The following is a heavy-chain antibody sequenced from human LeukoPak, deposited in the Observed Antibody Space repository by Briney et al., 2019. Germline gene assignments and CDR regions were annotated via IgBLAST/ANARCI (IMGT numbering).Heavy chain of an antibody. D-gene: IGHD1-26*01. CDR1: GGSISSGGYY. CDR3: ARNELNGSYFRRGFDY. J-gene: IGHJ4*02. V-gene: IGHV4-61*02. CDR2: IYTSGST. Sequence: SQTLSLTCTVSGGSISSGGYYWSWIRQHPGKGLEWIGRIYTSGSTNYNPSLKSRVTISVDTSKNQFSLKLSSVTAADTAVYYCARNELNGSYFRRGFDYWGQGTLVTVSS.